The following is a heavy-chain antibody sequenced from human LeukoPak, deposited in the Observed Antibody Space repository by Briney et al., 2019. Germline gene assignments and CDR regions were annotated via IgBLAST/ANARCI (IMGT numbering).Heavy chain of an antibody. Sequence: GGSLRLSCAASGLTCDDYGMSWVRQAPGKGLEWVSGINWNGGSTGYADSVKGRFIISRDNAKNSLYLQMNSLRAEDTAVYYCARGTHHYNSSGYWDDGGDAFDIWGQGTMVTVSS. V-gene: IGHV3-20*04. CDR1: GLTCDDYG. CDR2: INWNGGST. CDR3: ARGTHHYNSSGYWDDGGDAFDI. D-gene: IGHD3-22*01. J-gene: IGHJ3*02.